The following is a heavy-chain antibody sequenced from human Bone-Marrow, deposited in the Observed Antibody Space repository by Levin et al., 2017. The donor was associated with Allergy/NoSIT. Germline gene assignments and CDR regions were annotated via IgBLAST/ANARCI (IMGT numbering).Heavy chain of an antibody. D-gene: IGHD4-17*01. V-gene: IGHV3-33*01. CDR3: VRGEGDYVGDTFGL. J-gene: IGHJ3*01. CDR2: IWFDGSEK. CDR1: GFSFSIFA. Sequence: GGSLRLSCAASGFSFSIFAMHWVRQAPGKGLEWVAVIWFDGSEKYYADSMKGRITISRDNSKNTLYLQMKSLRVEDTAVYYCVRGEGDYVGDTFGLWGQGTMVTVSS.